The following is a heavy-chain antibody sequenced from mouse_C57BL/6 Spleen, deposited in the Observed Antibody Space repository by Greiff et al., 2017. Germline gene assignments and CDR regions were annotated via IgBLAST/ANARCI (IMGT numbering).Heavy chain of an antibody. CDR3: ARDGYDGGFDY. J-gene: IGHJ2*01. Sequence: QVQLKESGPELVKPGASVKISCKASGYAFSSSWMNWVKQRPGKGLEWIGRIYPGDGDTNYNGKFKGKATLTADKSSSTAYMQLRSLTSGDAAVYFCARDGYDGGFDYWGQGTTLTVSS. D-gene: IGHD2-2*01. CDR1: GYAFSSSW. CDR2: IYPGDGDT. V-gene: IGHV1-82*01.